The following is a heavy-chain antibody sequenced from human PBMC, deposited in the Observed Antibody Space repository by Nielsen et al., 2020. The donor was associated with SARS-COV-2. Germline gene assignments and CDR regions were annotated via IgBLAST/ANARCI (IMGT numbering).Heavy chain of an antibody. J-gene: IGHJ4*02. CDR3: ARSHCGTSTCYVDL. CDR1: GFTFSNYG. CDR2: TSYDGSKT. Sequence: GGSLRLSCAAFGFTFSNYGMHWVRQAPGKGLEWVAVTSYDGSKTYYADSVKGRFTFSRDNFKNTLYLQMNSLRADDTAMYFCARSHCGTSTCYVDLWGQGTLVTVSS. D-gene: IGHD2-2*01. V-gene: IGHV3-30*03.